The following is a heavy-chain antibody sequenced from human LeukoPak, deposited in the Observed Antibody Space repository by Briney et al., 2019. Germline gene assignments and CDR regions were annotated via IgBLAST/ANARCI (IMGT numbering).Heavy chain of an antibody. J-gene: IGHJ6*03. CDR3: ARGEGSGDERDYYYYYMDV. CDR2: IIPIFGTA. D-gene: IGHD5-12*01. Sequence: SVKVSCKASGGTFSSYAISWVRQAPGQGLEWMGGIIPIFGTANYAQEFQGRVTITTDESTSTAYMELSSLRSEDTAVYYCARGEGSGDERDYYYYYMDVWGKGTTVTVSS. V-gene: IGHV1-69*05. CDR1: GGTFSSYA.